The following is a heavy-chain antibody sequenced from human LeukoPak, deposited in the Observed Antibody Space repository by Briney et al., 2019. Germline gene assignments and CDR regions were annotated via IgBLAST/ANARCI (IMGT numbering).Heavy chain of an antibody. CDR1: GFTFDDYT. Sequence: GGSLRLSCAASGFTFDDYTMHWVRQAPGKGLEWVSLISWDGGSTYYADSVKGRFTISRDNSKNSLYLQMNSLRTEDTALYYCAKGPSSLKGNYFDYWGQGTLVTVSS. CDR2: ISWDGGST. J-gene: IGHJ4*02. CDR3: AKGPSSLKGNYFDY. V-gene: IGHV3-43*01.